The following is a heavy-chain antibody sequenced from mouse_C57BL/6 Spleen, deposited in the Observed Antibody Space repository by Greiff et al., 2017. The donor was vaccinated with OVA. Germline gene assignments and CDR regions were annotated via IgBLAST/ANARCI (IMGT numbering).Heavy chain of an antibody. CDR2: INPNNGGT. CDR1: GYTFTDYN. Sequence: EVQLQQSGPELVKPGASVKIPCKASGYTFTDYNMDWVKQSHGKSLKWIGDINPNNGGTIYNQKFKGKATLTVDKSSSTAYMELRSLTSEDTAVYYCARRDYYGSSYYFDYWGQGTTLTVSS. D-gene: IGHD1-1*01. CDR3: ARRDYYGSSYYFDY. V-gene: IGHV1-18*01. J-gene: IGHJ2*01.